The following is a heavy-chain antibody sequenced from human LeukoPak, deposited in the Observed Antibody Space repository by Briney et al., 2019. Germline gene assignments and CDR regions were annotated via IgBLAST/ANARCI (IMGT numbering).Heavy chain of an antibody. CDR1: GYTFTSYD. CDR3: ARPQCCIDDAFDI. J-gene: IGHJ3*02. D-gene: IGHD2-8*02. V-gene: IGHV1-8*03. Sequence: ASVKVSCKASGYTFTSYDINWVRQATGQGLEWMGWMNPNSANTGYAQKFQGRVTFTRDTSMSTAYMELSSLRSEDTAMYYCARPQCCIDDAFDIWGQGTMVTVSS. CDR2: MNPNSANT.